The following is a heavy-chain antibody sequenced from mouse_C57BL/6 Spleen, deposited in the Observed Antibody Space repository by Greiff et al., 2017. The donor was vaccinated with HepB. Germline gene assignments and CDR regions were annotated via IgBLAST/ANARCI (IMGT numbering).Heavy chain of an antibody. J-gene: IGHJ4*01. CDR3: TRYDYDLYYAMDY. D-gene: IGHD2-4*01. V-gene: IGHV1-15*01. Sequence: VQLQQSGAELVRPGASVTLSCKASGYTFTDYEMHWVKQTPVHGLEWIGAIDPETGGTAYNQKFKGKAILTADKSSSTAYMELRSLTSEDSAVYYCTRYDYDLYYAMDYWGQGTSVTVSS. CDR1: GYTFTDYE. CDR2: IDPETGGT.